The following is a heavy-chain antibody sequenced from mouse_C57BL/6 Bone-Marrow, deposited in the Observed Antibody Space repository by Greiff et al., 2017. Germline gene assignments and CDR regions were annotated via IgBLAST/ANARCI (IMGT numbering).Heavy chain of an antibody. J-gene: IGHJ3*01. V-gene: IGHV1-47*01. CDR2: FHPYTDDT. Sequence: VKLQESGAELVKPGASVKMSCKASGYTFTTYPIEWMKQNHGKSLEWIGHFHPYTDDTRHNEQFKGKATLTVEKSSSTEYMELRSLTSEDSAVEFCARGPYYGSSYAWFAYWGQGTLVTVSA. CDR1: GYTFTTYP. D-gene: IGHD1-1*01. CDR3: ARGPYYGSSYAWFAY.